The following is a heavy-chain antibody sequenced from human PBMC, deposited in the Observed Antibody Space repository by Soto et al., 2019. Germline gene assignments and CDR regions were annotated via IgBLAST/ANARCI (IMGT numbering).Heavy chain of an antibody. CDR3: ASVSRIVGVNSYFDY. Sequence: PSETLSLTCTVSGGSISIYYWSLIRQPPGKGLEWIGYIYYSGSTNYNPSLKSRVTISVDTSKNQFSLKLSSVTAADTDVYYCASVSRIVGVNSYFDYWGQGTLVTVSS. V-gene: IGHV4-59*01. D-gene: IGHD1-26*01. J-gene: IGHJ4*02. CDR2: IYYSGST. CDR1: GGSISIYY.